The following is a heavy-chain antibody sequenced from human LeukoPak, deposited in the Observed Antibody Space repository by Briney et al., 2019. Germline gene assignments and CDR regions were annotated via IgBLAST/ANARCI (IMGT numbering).Heavy chain of an antibody. CDR2: ISSGSTYK. V-gene: IGHV3-21*01. D-gene: IGHD4-17*01. Sequence: GGSLRLSCAASGFTFSTYTMNWVRQAPGKGLEWVSSISSGSTYKYYTDSMKGRFTISRDNAKNSLYLQMNSLRAEDTAVYYCARVRYGDYYFDYWGQGTLVTVSS. CDR3: ARVRYGDYYFDY. CDR1: GFTFSTYT. J-gene: IGHJ4*02.